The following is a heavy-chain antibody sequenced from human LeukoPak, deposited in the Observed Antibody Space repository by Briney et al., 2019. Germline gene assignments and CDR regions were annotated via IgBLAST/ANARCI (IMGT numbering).Heavy chain of an antibody. Sequence: GSLRLSCAASGFTFSSYGKHWVRQAPGKGLEWVAVISYDGSNKYYADSVKGRFTISRGNSKNTLYLQMNSLRAEDTAVYYCAKDLSSSCLDYWGQGTLVTVSS. CDR3: AKDLSSSCLDY. J-gene: IGHJ4*02. CDR2: ISYDGSNK. D-gene: IGHD6-13*01. V-gene: IGHV3-30*18. CDR1: GFTFSSYG.